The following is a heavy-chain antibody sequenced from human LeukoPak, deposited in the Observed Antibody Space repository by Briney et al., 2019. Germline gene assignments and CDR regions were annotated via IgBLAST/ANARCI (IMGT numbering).Heavy chain of an antibody. CDR3: ARGGGSYLNYYYYYYMDV. CDR2: MNPNSGNT. D-gene: IGHD1-26*01. V-gene: IGHV1-8*03. CDR1: GYTFTSYD. J-gene: IGHJ6*03. Sequence: ASVKVSCKASGYTFTSYDINWVRQATGQGLEWMGWMNPNSGNTGYAQKFQGRVTITRNTSISTAYMELSSLRSEDTAVYYCARGGGSYLNYYYYYYMDVWGKGTTVTVSS.